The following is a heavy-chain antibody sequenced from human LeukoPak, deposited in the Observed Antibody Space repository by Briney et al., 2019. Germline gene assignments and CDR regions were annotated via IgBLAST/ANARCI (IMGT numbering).Heavy chain of an antibody. D-gene: IGHD3-3*01. J-gene: IGHJ5*02. Sequence: GGSLRLSCAASGFTFSSYWMHWVRQAPGKGLVWVSRINSDGSSTSYADSVKGRFTISRDNAKNTLYLQMNSLRAEDTAVYYCARYRITIFGPPGWFDPWGQGTLDTVSS. CDR1: GFTFSSYW. V-gene: IGHV3-74*01. CDR3: ARYRITIFGPPGWFDP. CDR2: INSDGSST.